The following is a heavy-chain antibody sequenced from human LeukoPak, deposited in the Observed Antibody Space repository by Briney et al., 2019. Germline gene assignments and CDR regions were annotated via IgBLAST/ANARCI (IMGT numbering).Heavy chain of an antibody. CDR3: ARVQSYYYDSSGYYYGPSYFDY. J-gene: IGHJ4*02. CDR1: GGSFSGYY. CDR2: INHSGST. Sequence: SETLSLTCAVYGGSFSGYYWSWLRQPPGKGLEWLGEINHSGSTNYNPSLKSRVTISVDTSKNQFSLKLSSVTAADTAVYYCARVQSYYYDSSGYYYGPSYFDYWGQGTLVTVSS. V-gene: IGHV4-34*01. D-gene: IGHD3-22*01.